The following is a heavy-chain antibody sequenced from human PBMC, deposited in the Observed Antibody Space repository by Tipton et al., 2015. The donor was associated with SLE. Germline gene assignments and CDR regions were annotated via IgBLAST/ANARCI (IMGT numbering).Heavy chain of an antibody. J-gene: IGHJ4*02. V-gene: IGHV4-34*01. CDR3: ARGLRPDF. CDR1: GGSFSGYF. Sequence: TLSLTCAVYGGSFSGYFWTWIRQSPNKGLEWIGEINHSGSTNYNPSLKSRVTMSVDTSKNQFSLKLSSVTAADTAVYYCARGLRPDFWGQGTLVTVSS. CDR2: INHSGST.